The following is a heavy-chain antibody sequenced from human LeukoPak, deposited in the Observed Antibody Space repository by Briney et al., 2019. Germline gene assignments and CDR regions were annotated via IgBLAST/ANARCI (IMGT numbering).Heavy chain of an antibody. CDR1: GYTLTELS. J-gene: IGHJ4*02. CDR2: FDPEDGET. CDR3: ATVTIAAAGMGGYYFDY. D-gene: IGHD6-13*01. Sequence: GASVKVSCKVSGYTLTELSMHWVRQAPGKGLEWMGGFDPEDGETIYAQKFQGRVTMTEDTSTDTAYMELSSLRSEDTAAYYCATVTIAAAGMGGYYFDYWGQGTLVTVSS. V-gene: IGHV1-24*01.